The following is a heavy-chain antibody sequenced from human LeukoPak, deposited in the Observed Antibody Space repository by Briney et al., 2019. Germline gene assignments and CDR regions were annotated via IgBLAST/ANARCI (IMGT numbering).Heavy chain of an antibody. D-gene: IGHD6-19*01. Sequence: SETLSLTCTVSGGSISSYYWSWIRQPPGKGLEWIGYIYTSGSTNYNPSLKSRVTISVDTSKNQFSLKLSSVTAADTAVYYCARGYSSGWHDYWGQGTLVTVSS. J-gene: IGHJ4*02. CDR3: ARGYSSGWHDY. V-gene: IGHV4-4*09. CDR2: IYTSGST. CDR1: GGSISSYY.